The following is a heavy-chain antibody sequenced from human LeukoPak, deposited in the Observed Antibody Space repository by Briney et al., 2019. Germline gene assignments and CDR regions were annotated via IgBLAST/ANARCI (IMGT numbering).Heavy chain of an antibody. CDR3: ARHFDY. Sequence: SETLSLTCTVSGGSISSYYWSWIRQPPGKGLEWIGYIYYSGSTNYNPSLKSRVTISIDTSKNQFSLRLSSVIAADTAVYYCARHFDYWGQGTLVTVSS. CDR1: GGSISSYY. V-gene: IGHV4-59*08. J-gene: IGHJ4*02. CDR2: IYYSGST.